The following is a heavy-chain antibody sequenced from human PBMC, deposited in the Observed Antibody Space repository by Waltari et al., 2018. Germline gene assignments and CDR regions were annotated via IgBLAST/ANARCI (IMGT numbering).Heavy chain of an antibody. J-gene: IGHJ4*02. CDR2: IYYSGST. CDR1: GGSISSSSYY. D-gene: IGHD3-3*01. CDR3: ARLQAIFGVVITRHFDY. Sequence: QLQLQESGPGLVKPSETLSLTCTVSGGSISSSSYYWGWIRQPPGKGLEWIGSIYYSGSTYSNPSLKSRLTISVDTSKNQFSLKLSSVTAADTAVYYCARLQAIFGVVITRHFDYWGQGTLVTVSS. V-gene: IGHV4-39*07.